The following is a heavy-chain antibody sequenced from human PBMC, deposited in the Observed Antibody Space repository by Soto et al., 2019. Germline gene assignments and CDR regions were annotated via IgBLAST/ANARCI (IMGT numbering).Heavy chain of an antibody. CDR1: GYTFTSYY. CDR3: AAESSYGLDV. Sequence: ASVKVSCKASGYTFTSYYMHWVRRAPGQRLEWMGIINPNDGSTSYAQKFQGRVTMTRDTSTSTVYMELSSLRSEDTAVYFCAAESSYGLDVWGQGTTVTVSS. V-gene: IGHV1-46*01. CDR2: INPNDGST. J-gene: IGHJ6*02.